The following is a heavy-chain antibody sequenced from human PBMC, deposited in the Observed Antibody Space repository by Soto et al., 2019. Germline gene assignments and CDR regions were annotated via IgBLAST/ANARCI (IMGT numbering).Heavy chain of an antibody. CDR1: GFTFSSYG. CDR3: AKDMQQQLVPYYYYGMDV. J-gene: IGHJ6*02. V-gene: IGHV3-30*18. CDR2: ISYDGSNK. D-gene: IGHD6-13*01. Sequence: QVQLVESGGGVVQPGRSLRLSCAASGFTFSSYGMHWVRQAPGKGREWVAVISYDGSNKYYADSVKGRFPISRDNSKNTLYLQMNSLRAEDTAVYYCAKDMQQQLVPYYYYGMDVWGQGTTVTVSS.